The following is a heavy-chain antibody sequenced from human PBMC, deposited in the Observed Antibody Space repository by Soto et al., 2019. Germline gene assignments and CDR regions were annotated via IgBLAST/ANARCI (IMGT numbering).Heavy chain of an antibody. V-gene: IGHV3-23*01. J-gene: IGHJ4*01. CDR3: AKGFDYIWGSYRHFDY. Sequence: GGSLRLSCAASGFPFSSHAMNWVRQAPGKGLEWVSGISGSGDSTYYADSVKGRFTISRDNSKNTLYMQMNSLRAEDMAVYYCAKGFDYIWGSYRHFDYWGQGTLVTVSS. CDR1: GFPFSSHA. D-gene: IGHD3-16*02. CDR2: ISGSGDST.